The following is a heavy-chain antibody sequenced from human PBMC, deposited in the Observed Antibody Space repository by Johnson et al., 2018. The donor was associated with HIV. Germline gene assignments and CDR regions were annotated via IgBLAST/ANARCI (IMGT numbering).Heavy chain of an antibody. CDR2: IYCGGST. D-gene: IGHD1-7*01. Sequence: VQLVESGGGVVRPGGSLRLSCAASGFTVSSNYMSWVRQTPGKGLEWVSVIYCGGSTYYADSVKGRFTVSRDNSKNTLYLQMNSLSGEDTAVYYCARDRGNYDDAFDIWGQGTMVTVSS. CDR3: ARDRGNYDDAFDI. CDR1: GFTVSSNY. J-gene: IGHJ3*02. V-gene: IGHV3-66*02.